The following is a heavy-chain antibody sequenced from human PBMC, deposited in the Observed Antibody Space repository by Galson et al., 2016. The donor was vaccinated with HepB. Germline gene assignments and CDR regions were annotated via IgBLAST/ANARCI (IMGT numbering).Heavy chain of an antibody. D-gene: IGHD3-3*01. CDR2: VYYSGST. CDR3: MREHWGLTIPDY. V-gene: IGHV4-39*02. CDR1: GDSINSDNFY. Sequence: SETLSLTCVVSGDSINSDNFYWAWIRQPPGKGLEWIGSVYYSGSTSYNPALRSRVTISADMPKNQFSLNLYSVTAADTAVYYCMREHWGLTIPDYWGRGTLVIISS. J-gene: IGHJ4*02.